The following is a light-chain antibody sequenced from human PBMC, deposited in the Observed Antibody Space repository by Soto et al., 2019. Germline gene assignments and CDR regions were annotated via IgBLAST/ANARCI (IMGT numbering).Light chain of an antibody. CDR2: EVS. CDR3: SSYAGNNNLV. Sequence: QSALTQPPSASGSPGQSVTISCTGTSGDVGGYNYVSWYQQHPGKAPKFMIYEVSKRPSGVPDRFSGSKSGNTASLTVSGLQAEDEADYYCSSYAGNNNLVFGGGTKLPS. V-gene: IGLV2-8*01. J-gene: IGLJ2*01. CDR1: SGDVGGYNY.